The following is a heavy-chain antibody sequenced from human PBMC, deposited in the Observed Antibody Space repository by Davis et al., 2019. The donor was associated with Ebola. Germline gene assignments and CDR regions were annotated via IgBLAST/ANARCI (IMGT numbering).Heavy chain of an antibody. CDR1: GSLLSDHG. V-gene: IGHV3-30*18. J-gene: IGHJ6*03. D-gene: IGHD2-15*01. CDR2: LSSDGTNN. CDR3: AKGSAARGDTHYMDV. Sequence: GESLKISCAVSGSLLSDHGMHWVRQAPGKGLEWVAVLSSDGTNNYADSVKGRFTISRDNSKNTLYLQMNSLRADDTAVYYCAKGSAARGDTHYMDVWGKGTTVTVSS.